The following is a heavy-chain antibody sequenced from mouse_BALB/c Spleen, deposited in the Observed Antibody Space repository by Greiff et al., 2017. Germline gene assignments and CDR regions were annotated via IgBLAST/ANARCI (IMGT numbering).Heavy chain of an antibody. Sequence: EVKLQESGGGLVQPGGSRKLSCAASGFTFSSFGMHWVRQAPEKGLEWVAYISSGSSTIYYADTVKGRFTISRDNPKNTLFLQMTSLRSEDTAMYYCARVPHYYGNAMDYWGQGTSVTVSS. D-gene: IGHD1-1*01. J-gene: IGHJ4*01. V-gene: IGHV5-17*02. CDR3: ARVPHYYGNAMDY. CDR2: ISSGSSTI. CDR1: GFTFSSFG.